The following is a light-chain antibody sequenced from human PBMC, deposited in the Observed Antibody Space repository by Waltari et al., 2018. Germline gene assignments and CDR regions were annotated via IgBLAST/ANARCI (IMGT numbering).Light chain of an antibody. CDR2: GAS. Sequence: EIVLTQSPGTLSLSPGERATLSCRASQSVSSSYLAWYQQKPGQAPRLLIYGASSRATGIPDRFSGSGSVTDLTLTISRLEPEDFAVYYCQQYDSSQPLTFGGGTKVEIK. CDR1: QSVSSSY. J-gene: IGKJ4*01. V-gene: IGKV3-20*01. CDR3: QQYDSSQPLT.